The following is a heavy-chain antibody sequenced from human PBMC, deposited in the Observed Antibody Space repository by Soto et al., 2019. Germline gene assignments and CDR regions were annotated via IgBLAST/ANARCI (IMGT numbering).Heavy chain of an antibody. V-gene: IGHV3-72*01. CDR3: ARDSGKGAYFDY. CDR2: IRNKANSYTT. D-gene: IGHD1-26*01. Sequence: EVQLVESGGGLVQPGGSQRLSCAASGFTFSDHYMDWVRQAPGKGLEWVGRIRNKANSYTTDYAASVKGRFTISRDDSNDSLYLRMNSLKTEDTAIYYCARDSGKGAYFDYWGHGTLATVSS. CDR1: GFTFSDHY. J-gene: IGHJ4*01.